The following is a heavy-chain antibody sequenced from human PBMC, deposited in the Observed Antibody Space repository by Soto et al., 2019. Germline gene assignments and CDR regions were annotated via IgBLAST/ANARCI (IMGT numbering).Heavy chain of an antibody. V-gene: IGHV3-30*18. CDR3: AKDKYDFWSGYYYYGMDV. D-gene: IGHD3-3*01. CDR1: GFTFSSYG. CDR2: ISYDGSNK. J-gene: IGHJ6*02. Sequence: GGSLRLSCAASGFTFSSYGMHWVRQAPGKGLEWVAVISYDGSNKYYADSVKGRFTISRDNSKNTLYLQMNSLRAEDTAVYYCAKDKYDFWSGYYYYGMDVWGQGTTVTV.